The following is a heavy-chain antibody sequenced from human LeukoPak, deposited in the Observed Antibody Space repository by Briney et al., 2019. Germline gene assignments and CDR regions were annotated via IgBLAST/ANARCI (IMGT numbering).Heavy chain of an antibody. CDR3: ASSYAPFDY. CDR1: GFSFSSYW. J-gene: IGHJ4*02. V-gene: IGHV3-7*01. Sequence: GGSLRLSCAASGFSFSSYWMTWVRQAPGKGLEWVASIAQDGSAKHYVDSVKGRFTISRDNAKNSLSLEMHSLRDEDTAVYYCASSYAPFDYWGQGALVTVSS. D-gene: IGHD3-10*01. CDR2: IAQDGSAK.